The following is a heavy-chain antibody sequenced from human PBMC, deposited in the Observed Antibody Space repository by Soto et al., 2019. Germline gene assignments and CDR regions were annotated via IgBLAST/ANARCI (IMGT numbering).Heavy chain of an antibody. Sequence: PGGSLRLSCAASGITFSDHYMSWIRQAPGKGLQWVSYISSGGSAIYYSDSVKGRFTISRDNAKNSLYLQMNSLRAEDTAVYYCARVKECSSTSCYARDAFDIWGQGTMVTVSS. CDR1: GITFSDHY. CDR3: ARVKECSSTSCYARDAFDI. CDR2: ISSGGSAI. D-gene: IGHD2-2*01. V-gene: IGHV3-11*01. J-gene: IGHJ3*02.